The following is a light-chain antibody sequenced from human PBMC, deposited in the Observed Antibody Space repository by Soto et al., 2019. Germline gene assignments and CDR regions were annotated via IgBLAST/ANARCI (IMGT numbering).Light chain of an antibody. Sequence: QSVLTQTPSASGAPGQRVTISCSGSSSNIGSNTVNWYQQLPGTAPKVLIQSNNHRPSGVPDRFSGSKSGTSASLAISGLQSEDEADYYCAAWDDSLNGPVFGGGTKVTVL. CDR3: AAWDDSLNGPV. V-gene: IGLV1-44*01. J-gene: IGLJ3*02. CDR1: SSNIGSNT. CDR2: SNN.